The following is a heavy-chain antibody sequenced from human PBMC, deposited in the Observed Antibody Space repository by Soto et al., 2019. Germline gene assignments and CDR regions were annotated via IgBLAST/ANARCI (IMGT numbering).Heavy chain of an antibody. Sequence: EVQLLESGGSLVQPGGSLRLSCAASGFSFSTYAMSWVRQASGKGLEWVSGISGSGNRTYYADSVKGRFTISRGNSKDTLFLQIDSLRVEDTAIYYCAKGLRLHFDYWGQGTLVTVSS. V-gene: IGHV3-23*01. CDR3: AKGLRLHFDY. CDR2: ISGSGNRT. J-gene: IGHJ4*02. CDR1: GFSFSTYA. D-gene: IGHD3-3*01.